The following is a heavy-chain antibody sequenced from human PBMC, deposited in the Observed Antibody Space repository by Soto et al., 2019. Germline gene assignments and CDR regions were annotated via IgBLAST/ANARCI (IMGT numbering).Heavy chain of an antibody. CDR3: ATHPARLYYYGMDV. Sequence: PXGSLRLSCVASGCTLSSNWMTWVRQAPGKGLEWVANIKQEGSEKYYVDSVKGRFTISRDNAKNSLYLQMNSLRAEDTAVYYCATHPARLYYYGMDVWRQGTTVTVSS. D-gene: IGHD2-2*01. CDR1: GCTLSSNW. V-gene: IGHV3-7*01. J-gene: IGHJ6*02. CDR2: IKQEGSEK.